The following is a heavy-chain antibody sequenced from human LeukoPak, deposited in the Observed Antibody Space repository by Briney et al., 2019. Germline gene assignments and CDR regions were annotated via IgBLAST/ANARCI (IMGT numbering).Heavy chain of an antibody. CDR3: ARHKGQYYDLWSGYYTAEFDY. V-gene: IGHV4-39*01. Sequence: SETLSLTCTVSGGSISSSSYYWGWIRQPPGKGLEWIGSIYYSGSTYYNPSLKSRVTISVDTSKNQFSLKLSSVTAADTAVYYCARHKGQYYDLWSGYYTAEFDYWGQGTLVTVSS. CDR2: IYYSGST. D-gene: IGHD3-3*01. J-gene: IGHJ4*02. CDR1: GGSISSSSYY.